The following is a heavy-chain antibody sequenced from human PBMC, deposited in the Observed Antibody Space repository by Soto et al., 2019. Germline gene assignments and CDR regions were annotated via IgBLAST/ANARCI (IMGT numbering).Heavy chain of an antibody. CDR3: AREYSGGWFDY. CDR2: INPSGGST. J-gene: IGHJ4*02. CDR1: GYTFTSYY. V-gene: IGHV1-46*01. D-gene: IGHD3-16*01. Sequence: ASVKVSCKASGYTFTSYYMHWMRQAPGQGLEWMGIINPSGGSTSYAQKFQGRVTMTRDTSTSTVYMELSSLRSEDTAVYYCAREYSGGWFDYWGQGTLVTVSS.